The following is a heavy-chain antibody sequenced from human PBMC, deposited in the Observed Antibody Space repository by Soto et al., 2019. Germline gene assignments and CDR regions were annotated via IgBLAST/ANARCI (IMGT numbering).Heavy chain of an antibody. D-gene: IGHD2-8*02. V-gene: IGHV3-30*03. Sequence: QVQLVESGGSVVQPGRSLRLSCAVSRFTVSTYGMDWVRQAPGKGLEWVAVISRDGGTKYYADSVKGRFTISRDNSRNTLFLEMNSLSGDDMAVYYCTGEVASGYWGQGTLVTVSS. CDR2: ISRDGGTK. CDR1: RFTVSTYG. J-gene: IGHJ4*02. CDR3: TGEVASGY.